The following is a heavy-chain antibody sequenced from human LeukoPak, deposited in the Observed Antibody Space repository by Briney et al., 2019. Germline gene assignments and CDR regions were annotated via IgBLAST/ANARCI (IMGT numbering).Heavy chain of an antibody. CDR2: IYYSGST. V-gene: IGHV4-59*01. CDR1: GGSISSYY. D-gene: IGHD2-2*01. J-gene: IGHJ4*02. Sequence: SETLSLTCTVSGGSISSYYWSWIRQPPGKGLEWIGYIYYSGSTNYNPSLKSRVTISVDTSKNQFSLKLSSVAAADTAVYYCARTRYCSSTSCYYFDYWGQGTLVTVSS. CDR3: ARTRYCSSTSCYYFDY.